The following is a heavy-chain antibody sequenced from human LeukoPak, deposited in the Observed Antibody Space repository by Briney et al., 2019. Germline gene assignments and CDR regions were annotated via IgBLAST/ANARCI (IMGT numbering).Heavy chain of an antibody. D-gene: IGHD2-2*01. CDR1: GGTFSSYA. Sequence: SVKVSCKASGGTFSSYAISWVRQAPGQGLEWMGRIIPILGIANYAQKFQGRVTITADKSTSTAYMELSSLRSEDTAVYYCARVGLGYCSSTSCRQPYYYYGMDVWGQGTTVTVSS. CDR2: IIPILGIA. CDR3: ARVGLGYCSSTSCRQPYYYYGMDV. V-gene: IGHV1-69*04. J-gene: IGHJ6*02.